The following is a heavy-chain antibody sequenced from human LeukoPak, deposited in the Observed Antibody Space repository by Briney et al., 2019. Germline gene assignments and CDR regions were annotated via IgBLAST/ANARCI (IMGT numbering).Heavy chain of an antibody. CDR3: ARRFDSSSYYVAFDI. Sequence: ASVKVSCKASGYTFTSYGINWVRQATGQGLEWMGWMNPNSGNTGYTQKFQGRVSITRDNSINTAYLELSSLNSEDTAVYYCARRFDSSSYYVAFDIWGPGTLVAVSS. CDR1: GYTFTSYG. J-gene: IGHJ3*02. V-gene: IGHV1-8*03. D-gene: IGHD6-6*01. CDR2: MNPNSGNT.